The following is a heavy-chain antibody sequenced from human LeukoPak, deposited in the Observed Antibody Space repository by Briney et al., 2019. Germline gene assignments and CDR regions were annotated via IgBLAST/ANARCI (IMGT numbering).Heavy chain of an antibody. D-gene: IGHD6-19*01. CDR1: GGSFSGYY. CDR2: IYHSGST. CDR3: AGRSVSSGWGEFDY. Sequence: SETLSLTCAVYGGSFSGYYWSWIRQPPGKGLEWIGSIYHSGSTYYNPSLKSRVTISVDTSKNQFSLKLSSVTAADTAVYYCAGRSVSSGWGEFDYWGQGTLVTVSS. V-gene: IGHV4-34*01. J-gene: IGHJ4*02.